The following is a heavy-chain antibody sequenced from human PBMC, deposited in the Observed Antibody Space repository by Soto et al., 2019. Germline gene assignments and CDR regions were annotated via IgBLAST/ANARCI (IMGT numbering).Heavy chain of an antibody. D-gene: IGHD6-13*01. J-gene: IGHJ4*02. CDR2: TVPIYRTA. V-gene: IGHV1-69*13. CDR3: VRDSGAKLSSS. Sequence: SVKVSCKASGGTFSSYRINWVRQAPGQGLEWVGGTVPIYRTADYAQKFQGRVTITADESARTSYMELRSLKSQDTAVYYCVRDSGAKLSSSWGQGTLVTVSS. CDR1: GGTFSSYR.